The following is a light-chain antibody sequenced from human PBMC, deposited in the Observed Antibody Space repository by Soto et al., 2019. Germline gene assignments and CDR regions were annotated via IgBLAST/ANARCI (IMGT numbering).Light chain of an antibody. V-gene: IGKV3-11*01. Sequence: MVSAQDPATVPLSPGALSNLSCQTIQSVTSVLAWYQQKPAQPARLLIYDASDRAPGITARCSGSGSATDVTLTINNIEHEDFAVFYCQQRNNWSPSITFGQGTRLEIK. CDR2: DAS. CDR3: QQRNNWSPSIT. J-gene: IGKJ5*01. CDR1: QSVTSV.